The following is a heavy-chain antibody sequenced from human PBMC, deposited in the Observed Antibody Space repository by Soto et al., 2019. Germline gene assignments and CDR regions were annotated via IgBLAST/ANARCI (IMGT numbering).Heavy chain of an antibody. CDR3: ARRDNDY. CDR1: GYTFTGYY. D-gene: IGHD1-1*01. V-gene: IGHV1-2*02. J-gene: IGHJ4*02. CDR2: INPNSGDT. Sequence: ASVKVSCKASGYTFTGYYIHWVRQAPEQGLEWMGWINPNSGDTNYAQMFQGRVTMTRDTSISTSYTELSRPRSDDMAVYYCARRDNDYWGQGTLVTVSS.